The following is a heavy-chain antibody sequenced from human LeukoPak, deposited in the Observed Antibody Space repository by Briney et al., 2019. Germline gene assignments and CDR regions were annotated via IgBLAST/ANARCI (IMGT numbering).Heavy chain of an antibody. CDR2: IYYSGST. V-gene: IGHV4-39*01. CDR1: GGSISSSSYY. CDR3: ARHEGAAAADADYFDY. Sequence: SETLSLTCTVSGGSISSSSYYWGWIRQPPGNGLEWIGSIYYSGSTYYNPSLKSRVTISVDTSKNQFSLKLSSVTAADTAVYYCARHEGAAAADADYFDYWGQGTLLTVSS. D-gene: IGHD6-13*01. J-gene: IGHJ4*02.